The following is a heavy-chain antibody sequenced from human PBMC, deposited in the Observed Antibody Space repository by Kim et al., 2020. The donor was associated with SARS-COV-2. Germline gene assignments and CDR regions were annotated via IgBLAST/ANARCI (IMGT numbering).Heavy chain of an antibody. CDR1: GFTFSSYA. D-gene: IGHD3-9*01. J-gene: IGHJ2*01. Sequence: GGSLRLSCAASGFTFSSYAMSWVRQAPGKGLEWVSAISGSGGSTYYADSVKGRFTISRDNSKNTLYLQMNSLRAEDTAVYYCAKHGDYDILTGFYYWYFDLWGRGTLVTVSS. CDR3: AKHGDYDILTGFYYWYFDL. CDR2: ISGSGGST. V-gene: IGHV3-23*01.